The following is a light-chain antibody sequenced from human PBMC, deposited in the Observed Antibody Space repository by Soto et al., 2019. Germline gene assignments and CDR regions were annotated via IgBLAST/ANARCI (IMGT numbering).Light chain of an antibody. CDR3: QQSYSTPQGT. J-gene: IGKJ1*01. Sequence: DIQMTQSPSSLSASVGDRVTITCRASQSISSYLNWYQQKPGKAPKLLIYAASSLQSGVPSRFSGSGSQTDFTLTISSLQPEDFATYYCQQSYSTPQGTFGQGTKVEIK. CDR1: QSISSY. V-gene: IGKV1-39*01. CDR2: AAS.